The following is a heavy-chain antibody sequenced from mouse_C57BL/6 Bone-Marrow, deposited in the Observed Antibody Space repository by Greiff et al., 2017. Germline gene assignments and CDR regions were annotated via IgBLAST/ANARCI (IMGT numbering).Heavy chain of an antibody. V-gene: IGHV1-19*01. CDR3: ARSDYCYYMDY. CDR2: INPYNGGT. D-gene: IGHD1-1*01. J-gene: IGHJ4*01. CDR1: GYTFTDYY. Sequence: EVQLQQSGPVLVKPGASVKMSCKASGYTFTDYYLNWVKQSHGKSLEWIGVINPYNGGTSSNQKFKGKATLTVDTSSSTAYMELISLTSEDAAVYYCARSDYCYYMDYWGQGTSVTVSS.